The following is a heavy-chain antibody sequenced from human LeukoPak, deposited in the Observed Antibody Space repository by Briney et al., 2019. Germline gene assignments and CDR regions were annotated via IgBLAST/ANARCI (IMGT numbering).Heavy chain of an antibody. CDR2: IYYSGST. CDR3: AREKVERPHFDY. CDR1: GGSISSSSYY. J-gene: IGHJ4*02. D-gene: IGHD1-1*01. V-gene: IGHV4-39*07. Sequence: SETLSLTCTVSGGSISSSSYYWGWIRQPPGKGLEWIGSIYYSGSTNYNPSLKSRVTISVDTSKNQFSLKLSSVTAADTAVYYCAREKVERPHFDYWGQGTLVTVSS.